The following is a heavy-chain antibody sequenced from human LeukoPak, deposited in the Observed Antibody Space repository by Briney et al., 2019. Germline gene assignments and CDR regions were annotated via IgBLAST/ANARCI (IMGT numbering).Heavy chain of an antibody. J-gene: IGHJ4*02. CDR2: ISGSGGST. D-gene: IGHD3-10*01. V-gene: IGHV3-23*01. Sequence: HPGGSLRLSCAASGFTFSSYAMSWVRQAPGKGLEWVSAISGSGGSTYYADSVKGRFTISRDNSKNTLYLQMNSLRAEDTAVYYCAKSGALLLWFGELLDYFDYRGQGTLVTVSS. CDR3: AKSGALLLWFGELLDYFDY. CDR1: GFTFSSYA.